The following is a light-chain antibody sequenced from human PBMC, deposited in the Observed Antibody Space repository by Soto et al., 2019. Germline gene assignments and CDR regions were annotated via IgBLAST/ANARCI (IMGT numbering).Light chain of an antibody. CDR3: QHYNSYSEA. CDR1: QGFDNY. Sequence: IQLTQSPSSLSASVGDRVTITGRASQGFDNYLAWYQQKPGKVPKLLIYAASTLQSGVPSRFSGGRSGTDFTLTISSLQPDDFATYYCQHYNSYSEAFGQGTKVDIK. V-gene: IGKV1-27*01. CDR2: AAS. J-gene: IGKJ1*01.